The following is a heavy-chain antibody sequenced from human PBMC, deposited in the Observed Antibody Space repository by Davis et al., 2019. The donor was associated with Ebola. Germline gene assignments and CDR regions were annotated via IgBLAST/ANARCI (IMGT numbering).Heavy chain of an antibody. D-gene: IGHD6-19*01. CDR2: ISGSGGST. V-gene: IGHV3-23*01. J-gene: IGHJ4*02. Sequence: PAGSLTLSCAASGFTFSSYAMRWIRQAPGKGLEWVSAISGSGGSTYSADSVKGRFPISRDNSKNTLYLQMNSLRAEDTAVYYCARDQQYSSGWAFDYWGQGTLVTVSS. CDR1: GFTFSSYA. CDR3: ARDQQYSSGWAFDY.